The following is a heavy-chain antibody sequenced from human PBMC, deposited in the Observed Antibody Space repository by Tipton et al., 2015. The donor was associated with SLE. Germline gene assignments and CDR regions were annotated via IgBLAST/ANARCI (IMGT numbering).Heavy chain of an antibody. CDR2: IYYSENP. CDR1: GGSISSRFHY. J-gene: IGHJ4*02. Sequence: TLSLTCTVSGGSISSRFHYWVWIRQPPGMGLAWIGSIYYSENPYYNPSLESRVTISVDTSKNQLALQLSSVTAADTAIYYCASLPAFDSRGSSFAYWGQGILVTVSS. CDR3: ASLPAFDSRGSSFAY. V-gene: IGHV4-39*01. D-gene: IGHD3-22*01.